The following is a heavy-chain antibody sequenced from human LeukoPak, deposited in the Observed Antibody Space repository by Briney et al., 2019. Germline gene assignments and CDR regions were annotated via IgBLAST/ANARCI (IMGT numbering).Heavy chain of an antibody. CDR2: IYWNDDK. J-gene: IGHJ3*02. CDR3: AHRSNWNYPFGAFDI. V-gene: IGHV2-5*01. D-gene: IGHD1-7*01. CDR1: GFSLSTSGVG. Sequence: SGPTLVKPTQTLTLTCTFSGFSLSTSGVGVGWIRQPPGKALEWLALIYWNDDKRYSPSLKSRLTITKDTSKNQVVLTMTNMDPVDTATYCCAHRSNWNYPFGAFDIWGQGTLVTVSS.